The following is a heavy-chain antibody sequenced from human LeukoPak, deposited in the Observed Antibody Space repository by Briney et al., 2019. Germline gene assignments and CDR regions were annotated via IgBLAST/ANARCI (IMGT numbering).Heavy chain of an antibody. D-gene: IGHD6-19*01. J-gene: IGHJ2*01. CDR1: GGSISSHY. Sequence: SKTLSLTCTVSGGSISSHYWSWIRQPPGKGLEWIAYIYHSGSTNYNPSLKSRVTISVDTSKNQFSLKLSSVTAGDTAVYYCARVGYSSGWSHFDLWGRGTLVTVSS. CDR3: ARVGYSSGWSHFDL. CDR2: IYHSGST. V-gene: IGHV4-59*11.